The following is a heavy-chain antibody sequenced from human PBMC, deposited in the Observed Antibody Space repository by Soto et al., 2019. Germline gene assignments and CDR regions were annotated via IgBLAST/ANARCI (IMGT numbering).Heavy chain of an antibody. D-gene: IGHD4-17*01. V-gene: IGHV1-18*01. CDR3: ARARNDYGDLYYYYYYMDV. CDR2: ISAYNGNT. Sequence: ASVKVYCKASGYTFTSYGISWVRQVPGQGLEWMGWISAYNGNTNYAQKLQGRVTMTTDTSTSTAYMELRSLRSDDTAVYYCARARNDYGDLYYYYYYMDVWGKGTTVTVSS. CDR1: GYTFTSYG. J-gene: IGHJ6*03.